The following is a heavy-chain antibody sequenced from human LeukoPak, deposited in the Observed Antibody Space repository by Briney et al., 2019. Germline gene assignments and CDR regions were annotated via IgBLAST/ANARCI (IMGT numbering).Heavy chain of an antibody. CDR3: ARRKKWELAENYFDY. D-gene: IGHD1-26*01. CDR2: INPNSGGT. V-gene: IGHV1-2*06. Sequence: ASVKVSCKXSGYTFTGDYMHWVRQAPRQGLEWMGRINPNSGGTNYAQKFQGRVTMTRDTSISTAYMELSRLRSDDTAVYYCARRKKWELAENYFDYWGQGTLVTVSS. J-gene: IGHJ4*02. CDR1: GYTFTGDY.